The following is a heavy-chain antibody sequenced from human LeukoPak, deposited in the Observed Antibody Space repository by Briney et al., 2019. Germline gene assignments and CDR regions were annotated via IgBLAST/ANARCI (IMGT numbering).Heavy chain of an antibody. V-gene: IGHV3-23*01. CDR3: AKYIGPSRRIFDY. Sequence: PGGSLILSCSASGFTLTSYPMTWVPQAPAKGLEWVSSISESGAITYYADSVKGRFTISRDNSKNTLYLQMSSLRAEDAAVYFCAKYIGPSRRIFDYWGQGTLVAVSS. D-gene: IGHD2/OR15-2a*01. CDR2: ISESGAIT. CDR1: GFTLTSYP. J-gene: IGHJ4*02.